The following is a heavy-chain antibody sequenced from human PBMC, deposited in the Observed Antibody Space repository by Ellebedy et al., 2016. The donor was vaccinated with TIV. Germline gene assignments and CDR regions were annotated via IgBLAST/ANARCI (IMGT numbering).Heavy chain of an antibody. D-gene: IGHD2-15*01. CDR2: INPNVATT. CDR3: ARDPLGYCSGGSCTNNWFDP. J-gene: IGHJ5*02. CDR1: GYTFTTYY. V-gene: IGHV1-46*01. Sequence: AASVKVSCKASGYTFTTYYIHWVRQAPGQGLEWMGIINPNVATTSYAQKFQGRVTFTRDTSANTVYMHLSSLRSEDSAVYYCARDPLGYCSGGSCTNNWFDPWGQGTLVTVSS.